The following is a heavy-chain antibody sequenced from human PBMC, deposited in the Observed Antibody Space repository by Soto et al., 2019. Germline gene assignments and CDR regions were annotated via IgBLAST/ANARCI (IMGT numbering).Heavy chain of an antibody. V-gene: IGHV1-3*05. CDR1: GYTFTSYA. CDR3: ARSIVVVTALDD. J-gene: IGHJ4*02. D-gene: IGHD2-21*02. CDR2: INAGNGNT. Sequence: QVQLVQSGAEEKKPGASVKVSCKASGYTFTSYAMHWVRQAPGQRLEWMGWINAGNGNTKYSQKFQGRVTITRDTSASTATMELSSLRSEDTAVYYCARSIVVVTALDDWGQGTLVTVSS.